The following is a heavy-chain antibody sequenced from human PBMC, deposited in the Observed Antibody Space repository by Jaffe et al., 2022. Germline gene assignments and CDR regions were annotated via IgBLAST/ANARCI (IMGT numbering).Heavy chain of an antibody. CDR1: GFTFSSYE. J-gene: IGHJ4*02. Sequence: EVQLVESGGGLVQPGGSLRLSCAASGFTFSSYEMNWVRQAPGKGLEWVSYISSSGSTIYYADSVKGRFTISRDNAKNSLYLQMNSLRAEDTAVYYCARRGLTVTRPSYYFDYWGQGTLVTVSS. V-gene: IGHV3-48*03. D-gene: IGHD4-17*01. CDR3: ARRGLTVTRPSYYFDY. CDR2: ISSSGSTI.